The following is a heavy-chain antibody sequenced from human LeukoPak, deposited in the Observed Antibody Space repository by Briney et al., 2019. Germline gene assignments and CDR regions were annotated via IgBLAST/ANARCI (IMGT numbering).Heavy chain of an antibody. D-gene: IGHD2-21*01. CDR2: ISGSGDGA. Sequence: GGALRLSCAASGFTFSSYAMSWVRQAPGKGLQWVSLISGSGDGAHYADSVKGRFTISRDNSKNTVYLQMTNLRAEDTAVYYCAKGYIQLWWFDYWGQGTLVTVSS. J-gene: IGHJ4*02. V-gene: IGHV3-23*01. CDR3: AKGYIQLWWFDY. CDR1: GFTFSSYA.